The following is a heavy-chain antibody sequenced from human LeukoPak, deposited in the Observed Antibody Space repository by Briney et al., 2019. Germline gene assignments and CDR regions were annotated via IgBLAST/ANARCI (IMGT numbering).Heavy chain of an antibody. Sequence: GSLRLSCAASGFTVSSNYMSWVRQAPGKGLEWVSVIYSGGSTYYADSVKGRFTISRDNSKNTLYLQMNSLRAEDTAVYYCASARLTSVAFDIWGQGTMVTVSS. V-gene: IGHV3-66*01. CDR3: ASARLTSVAFDI. J-gene: IGHJ3*02. D-gene: IGHD3-16*01. CDR2: IYSGGST. CDR1: GFTVSSNY.